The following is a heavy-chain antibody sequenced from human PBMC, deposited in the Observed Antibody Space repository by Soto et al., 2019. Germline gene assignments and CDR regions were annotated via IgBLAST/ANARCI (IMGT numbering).Heavy chain of an antibody. D-gene: IGHD6-19*01. CDR1: GGSISSSNC. J-gene: IGHJ6*02. CDR2: IYHSGST. CDR3: ARVHSSGWYGRAGYYYGMDV. V-gene: IGHV4-4*02. Sequence: SETLSLTCAVSGGSISSSNCWSFVRQPPGKGLEWIGEIYHSGSTNYNPSLKSRVTISVDKSKNQFSLKLSSVTAADTAVYYCARVHSSGWYGRAGYYYGMDVWGQGTTVTVSS.